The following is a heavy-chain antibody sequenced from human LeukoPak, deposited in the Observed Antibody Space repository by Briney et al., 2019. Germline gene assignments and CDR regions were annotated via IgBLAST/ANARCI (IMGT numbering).Heavy chain of an antibody. D-gene: IGHD1-26*01. CDR3: AKQIVGSGSYYVDY. Sequence: GGSLRLSCAASGFTFSSHSMNWVRQAPGKGLEWVSSISSSSSYIYYADSVKGRFTISRDNAKNSLYLQMNSLRAEDTAVYYCAKQIVGSGSYYVDYWGQGTLVTVSS. CDR1: GFTFSSHS. J-gene: IGHJ4*02. V-gene: IGHV3-21*01. CDR2: ISSSSSYI.